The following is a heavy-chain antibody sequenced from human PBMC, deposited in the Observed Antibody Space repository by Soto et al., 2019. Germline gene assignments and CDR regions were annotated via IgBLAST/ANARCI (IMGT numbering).Heavy chain of an antibody. CDR1: GGSFSGFY. J-gene: IGHJ4*02. V-gene: IGHV4-34*01. D-gene: IGHD5-12*01. CDR2: INHIGGT. Sequence: QVQLHQWGAGLLKPSETLSLTCAVYGGSFSGFYWSWIRQPPGQGLEWIGEINHIGGTKYNPSLKSRVSISVDTSRNQFSRKLSSVTAADTAVYYCARISGYENFWGQGTLVTVSS. CDR3: ARISGYENF.